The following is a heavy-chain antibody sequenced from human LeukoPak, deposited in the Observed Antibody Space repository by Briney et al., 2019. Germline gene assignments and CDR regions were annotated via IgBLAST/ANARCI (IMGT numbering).Heavy chain of an antibody. CDR1: GFTFSSYA. CDR2: ISYDGSNK. Sequence: GGSLRLSCAASGFTFSSYAMHWVRQAPGKGLEWVAVISYDGSNKYYADSVKGRFTISRDNSKNTLYLQMNSLRAEDTAVYYCAKDYYGSGSYLGYYYYYYMDVWGKGTTVTISS. J-gene: IGHJ6*03. V-gene: IGHV3-30*04. D-gene: IGHD3-10*01. CDR3: AKDYYGSGSYLGYYYYYYMDV.